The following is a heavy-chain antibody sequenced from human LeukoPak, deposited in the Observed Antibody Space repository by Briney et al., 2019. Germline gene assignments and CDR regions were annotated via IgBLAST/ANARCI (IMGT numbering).Heavy chain of an antibody. CDR1: GGSISSYY. CDR3: AVGSPGYYYYYYMDV. Sequence: SETLSLTCTVSGGSISSYYWSWIRQPPGKGLEWIGRIYTSGSTNYNPSLKSRVTISVDTSKNQFSLKLSSVTAADTAVYYCAVGSPGYYYYYYMDVWGKGTTVTVSS. V-gene: IGHV4-4*08. D-gene: IGHD1-14*01. CDR2: IYTSGST. J-gene: IGHJ6*03.